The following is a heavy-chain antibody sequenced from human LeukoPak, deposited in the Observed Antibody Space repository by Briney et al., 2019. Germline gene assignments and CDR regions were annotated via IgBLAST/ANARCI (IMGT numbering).Heavy chain of an antibody. Sequence: SETLSLTCTVSGGSISSSSDYWGWIRQPPGKGLEWIGSIYYSGSTYYIPSLKSRVTICVDTSKNQFSLKLSSMTAADTGVYYCAIHSGLWDGELGFSRFDPWGQGTLVTVSS. CDR1: GGSISSSSDY. V-gene: IGHV4-39*01. J-gene: IGHJ5*02. CDR2: IYYSGST. CDR3: AIHSGLWDGELGFSRFDP. D-gene: IGHD3-10*01.